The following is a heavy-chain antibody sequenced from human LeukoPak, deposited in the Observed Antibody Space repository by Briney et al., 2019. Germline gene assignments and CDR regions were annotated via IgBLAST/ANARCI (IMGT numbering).Heavy chain of an antibody. Sequence: SXXLXLTCDVSGYSISSGYYWGWIRPPPGKGLEWIGSIYHSGSTYYNSSLKSRVTISVDTSKNQFSLKLSSVTAADTAVYYCARNGGSAFDIWGQGTMVAVSS. V-gene: IGHV4-38-2*01. CDR3: ARNGGSAFDI. CDR1: GYSISSGYY. CDR2: IYHSGST. J-gene: IGHJ3*02. D-gene: IGHD3-16*01.